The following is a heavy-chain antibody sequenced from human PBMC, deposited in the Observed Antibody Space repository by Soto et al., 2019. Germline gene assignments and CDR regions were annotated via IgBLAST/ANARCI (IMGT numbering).Heavy chain of an antibody. J-gene: IGHJ4*02. CDR2: INHSGST. CDR3: AGGPRLRY. Sequence: QVQLQQWGAGLLKPSETLSLTCAVYGGSFSGYYWSWIRQPPGKGLEWIGEINHSGSTNYNPSLKSRVTISVDTSKNQFSLKLSSVTAADTAVYYCAGGPRLRYWGQGTLVTVSS. V-gene: IGHV4-34*01. CDR1: GGSFSGYY.